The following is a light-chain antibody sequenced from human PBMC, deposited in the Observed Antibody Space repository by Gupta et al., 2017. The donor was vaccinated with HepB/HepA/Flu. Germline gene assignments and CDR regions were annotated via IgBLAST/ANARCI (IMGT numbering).Light chain of an antibody. Sequence: EILLTQSPATLSLSPGHTPTLSCSASQTVSTYLAWYQQKPGQAPRLLIYDISNRATGIPARFSGSGSRTXFTRAIXSLEPEDFAVTFCQQRSNWPLTFGXGTKLELK. J-gene: IGKJ4*01. CDR3: QQRSNWPLT. CDR2: DIS. CDR1: QTVSTY. V-gene: IGKV3-11*01.